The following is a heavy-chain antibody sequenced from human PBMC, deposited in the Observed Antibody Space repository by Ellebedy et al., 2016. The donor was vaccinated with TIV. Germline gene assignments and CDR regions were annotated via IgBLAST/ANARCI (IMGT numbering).Heavy chain of an antibody. D-gene: IGHD6-19*01. CDR2: ISWDGGST. Sequence: GESLKISCAASGFTFDDYTMHWVRQAPGKGLEWVSLISWDGGSTYYADSVKGRFTISRDNSKNSLYLQMNSLRTEDTALYYCAKAGAVAGTGLDYWGQGTLVTVSS. J-gene: IGHJ4*02. CDR1: GFTFDDYT. V-gene: IGHV3-43*01. CDR3: AKAGAVAGTGLDY.